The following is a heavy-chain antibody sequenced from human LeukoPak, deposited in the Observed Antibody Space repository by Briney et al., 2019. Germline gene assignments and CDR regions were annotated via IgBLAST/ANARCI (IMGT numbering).Heavy chain of an antibody. CDR2: ISSSSSYI. V-gene: IGHV3-21*01. Sequence: GSLRLAFAASGFTFSSYSMNWVRQAPGKGLEWVSSISSSSSYIYYADSVKGRFTISRDNAKNSLYLQMNSLRAEDTAVYYCASLMVTTNSRSPGIPFDYWGQGTLVTVSS. D-gene: IGHD4-17*01. CDR3: ASLMVTTNSRSPGIPFDY. CDR1: GFTFSSYS. J-gene: IGHJ4*02.